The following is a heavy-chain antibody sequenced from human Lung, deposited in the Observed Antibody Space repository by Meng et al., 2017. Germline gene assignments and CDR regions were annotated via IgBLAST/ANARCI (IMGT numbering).Heavy chain of an antibody. Sequence: VGLVESGGGVVQPGRSLRLSCAASGFTFSSYGMHWVRQAPGKGLEWVAVIWYDGSNKYYADSVKGRFTISRDNSKNTLYLQMNSLRAEDTAVYYCARGGWYSSSSRVDYWGQGTLVTVSS. CDR3: ARGGWYSSSSRVDY. CDR2: IWYDGSNK. CDR1: GFTFSSYG. D-gene: IGHD6-13*01. J-gene: IGHJ4*02. V-gene: IGHV3-33*01.